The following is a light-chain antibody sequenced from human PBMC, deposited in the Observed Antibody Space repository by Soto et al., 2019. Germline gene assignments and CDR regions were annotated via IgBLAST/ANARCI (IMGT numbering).Light chain of an antibody. CDR3: GTWDSSLSVVV. CDR1: NSNIGHNY. CDR2: DNN. V-gene: IGLV1-51*01. J-gene: IGLJ2*01. Sequence: QSVLTQPPSVSAAPGQKIIISCSGTNSNIGHNYVTWYQQHPGTDPKLLIYDNNKRHSGMPDRFSGYKSGTSATLGITGLQTRDEADYYCGTWDSSLSVVVFGGGTKLTVL.